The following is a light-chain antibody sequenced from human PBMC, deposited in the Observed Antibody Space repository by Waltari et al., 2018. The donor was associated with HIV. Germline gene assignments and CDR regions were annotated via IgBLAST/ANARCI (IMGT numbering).Light chain of an antibody. CDR3: NSRDSSGNHVV. J-gene: IGLJ2*01. CDR2: GKN. V-gene: IGLV3-10*01. CDR1: ALPKKY. Sequence: SYELTQPPSVSVSPGQTARITCSGDALPKKYAYWYQQKSGQAPVLVIYGKNNRPSAIPDRFSGSSSGNTASLTITGAQAEDEADYYCNSRDSSGNHVVFGGGTKLTVL.